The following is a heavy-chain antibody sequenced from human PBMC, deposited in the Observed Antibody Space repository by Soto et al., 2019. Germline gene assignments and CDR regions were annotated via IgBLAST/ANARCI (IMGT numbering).Heavy chain of an antibody. V-gene: IGHV3-23*01. Sequence: XGSLILASAAAGFTFSSYAMSWVRQAPGRGLEWVSAISGSGGSTYYADSVKGRFTISRDNSKNTLYLQMNSLRAEDTAVYYCAKEGKLLWFGVGRGMDVWGQGTTVTVSS. CDR3: AKEGKLLWFGVGRGMDV. CDR1: GFTFSSYA. D-gene: IGHD3-10*01. CDR2: ISGSGGST. J-gene: IGHJ6*02.